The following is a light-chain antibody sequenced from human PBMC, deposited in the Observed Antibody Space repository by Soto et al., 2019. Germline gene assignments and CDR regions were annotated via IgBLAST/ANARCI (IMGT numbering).Light chain of an antibody. V-gene: IGLV2-14*03. Sequence: QSALTQPASMSGSPGQSITISCTGTSDDVGGYDFVSWYQQHPGKVPRLIIYDFIKRPSGVSHRFSGSTSGNTASLTISGLQIEDEADYYCASYTSSSTYLFGGGTKVTVL. CDR1: SDDVGGYDF. CDR3: ASYTSSSTYL. J-gene: IGLJ3*02. CDR2: DFI.